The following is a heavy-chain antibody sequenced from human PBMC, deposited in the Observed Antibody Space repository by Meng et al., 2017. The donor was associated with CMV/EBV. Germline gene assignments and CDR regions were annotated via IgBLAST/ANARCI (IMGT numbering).Heavy chain of an antibody. V-gene: IGHV3-15*01. J-gene: IGHJ4*02. CDR1: GFTFRNAW. Sequence: LSLTCAASGFTFRNAWMSWVRPAPGKGLEWGGRIKSKTDGGTTDYAAPVICRFTISRDDSKNTLYLQMNSLRTEDTAVYYCHMMIVQDYWGQGTLVTVSS. D-gene: IGHD3-22*01. CDR2: IKSKTDGGTT. CDR3: HMMIVQDY.